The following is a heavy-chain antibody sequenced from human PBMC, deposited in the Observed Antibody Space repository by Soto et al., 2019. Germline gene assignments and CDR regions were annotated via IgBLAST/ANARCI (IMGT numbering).Heavy chain of an antibody. CDR1: GDSISSSAYY. CDR3: ARMDYYGSGSYYMADY. D-gene: IGHD3-10*01. CDR2: ISYSGNT. V-gene: IGHV4-39*01. J-gene: IGHJ4*02. Sequence: SETLSLTCTVSGDSISSSAYYWGWIRQPPGKGLEWIGSISYSGNTYYSPSLKRRITISVDTSNNQFSLRLSSVTAADTAVYYCARMDYYGSGSYYMADYWGQGTLVTVSS.